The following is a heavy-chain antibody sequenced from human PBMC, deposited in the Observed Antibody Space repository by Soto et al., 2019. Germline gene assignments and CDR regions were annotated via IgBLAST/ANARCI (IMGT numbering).Heavy chain of an antibody. CDR1: GFSFSNYW. CDR3: ARSPGGYYID. V-gene: IGHV3-74*01. D-gene: IGHD3-9*01. J-gene: IGHJ3*01. CDR2: INTDGSST. Sequence: EVQLVESGGGLVQPGGSLRLSCTDSGFSFSNYWMHWVRQGPGKGLVWVSRINTDGSSTNYADSVKGRFTISRDSAKNTLYLQMNSLRAEDTAVYYCARSPGGYYIDWGQGTMVTVSS.